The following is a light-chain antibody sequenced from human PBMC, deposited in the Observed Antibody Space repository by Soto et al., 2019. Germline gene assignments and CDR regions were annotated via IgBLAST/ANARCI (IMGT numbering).Light chain of an antibody. J-gene: IGKJ4*01. CDR3: QQYDVWPALT. CDR2: GAS. V-gene: IGKV3-15*01. Sequence: EKALTQSPVTLSLSPGERATLSCRASQSVSSNLAWYQQRPGQAPRLLIYGASTRASGVPDRFSGSGSGTESILTISSLQSEDSAVYYCQQYDVWPALTFGGGTKVDI. CDR1: QSVSSN.